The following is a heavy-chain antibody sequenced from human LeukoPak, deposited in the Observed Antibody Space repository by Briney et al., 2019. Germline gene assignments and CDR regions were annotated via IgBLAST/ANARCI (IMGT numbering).Heavy chain of an antibody. Sequence: GGSLRLSCAASGFTFSTYAIHWVRQAPGKGLEWVAGISHNGSNQYYADSVKGRFTVSRDNSKNTLYLQMNSLRVEDTAVYYCVRDRGAAGWNYFDFWGQGTLVTVSS. CDR2: ISHNGSNQ. CDR3: VRDRGAAGWNYFDF. J-gene: IGHJ4*02. D-gene: IGHD6-19*01. V-gene: IGHV3-30*04. CDR1: GFTFSTYA.